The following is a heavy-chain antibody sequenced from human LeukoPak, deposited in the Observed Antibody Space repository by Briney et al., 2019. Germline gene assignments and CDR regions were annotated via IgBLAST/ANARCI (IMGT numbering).Heavy chain of an antibody. V-gene: IGHV4-59*01. J-gene: IGHJ4*02. CDR3: ARDGSGYSSSWLYY. CDR1: GGSISSYY. Sequence: SETLSLTCTVSGGSISSYYWSWIRRPPGKGLEWIGYIYYSGSTNYNPSLKSRVTISVDTSKNQFSLKLSSVTAADTAVYYCARDGSGYSSSWLYYWGQGTLVTVSS. D-gene: IGHD6-13*01. CDR2: IYYSGST.